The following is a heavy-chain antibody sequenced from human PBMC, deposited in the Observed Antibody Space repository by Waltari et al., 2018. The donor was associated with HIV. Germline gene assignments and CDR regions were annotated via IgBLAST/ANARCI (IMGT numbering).Heavy chain of an antibody. J-gene: IGHJ4*02. Sequence: EVQLVESGGGLVQSGRSLRLSCTASGFTFGDYAMSWFHQAPGRGLEWVGFIRSKTYGGTTEHAASVKDRFTISRDDSKSIAYLQMNSLKTEDTAVYYCSRSRGYSYGYADYWGQGTLVTVSS. CDR1: GFTFGDYA. D-gene: IGHD5-18*01. CDR3: SRSRGYSYGYADY. V-gene: IGHV3-49*03. CDR2: IRSKTYGGTT.